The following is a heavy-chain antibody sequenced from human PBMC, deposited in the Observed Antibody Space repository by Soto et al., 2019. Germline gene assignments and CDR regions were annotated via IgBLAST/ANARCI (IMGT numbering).Heavy chain of an antibody. D-gene: IGHD2-2*01. Sequence: EVQVVESGGGLVKPGGSLRLSCAASGFAFSPYGMNWVRQAPGKGLEWVSSISSGGDYIFYADSVKGRFTISRDNAKNSLYLQMNSLRAEDAAVYYCARVGGSCSTARCFAYFDSWGQGTLVTVSS. CDR1: GFAFSPYG. CDR2: ISSGGDYI. J-gene: IGHJ4*02. V-gene: IGHV3-21*06. CDR3: ARVGGSCSTARCFAYFDS.